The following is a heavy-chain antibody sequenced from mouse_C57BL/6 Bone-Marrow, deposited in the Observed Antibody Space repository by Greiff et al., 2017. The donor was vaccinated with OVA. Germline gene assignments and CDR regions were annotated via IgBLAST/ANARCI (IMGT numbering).Heavy chain of an antibody. J-gene: IGHJ1*03. Sequence: VQLQQSGPELVKPGASVKISCKASGYAFSSSWMNWGKQRPGKGLEWIGRIYPGDGDTNYNGKFKGKATLTADKSSSTAYMQLSSLTSEDSAVYFCARDYYGGYFDVWGTGTTVTVAS. CDR2: IYPGDGDT. D-gene: IGHD1-1*01. V-gene: IGHV1-82*01. CDR1: GYAFSSSW. CDR3: ARDYYGGYFDV.